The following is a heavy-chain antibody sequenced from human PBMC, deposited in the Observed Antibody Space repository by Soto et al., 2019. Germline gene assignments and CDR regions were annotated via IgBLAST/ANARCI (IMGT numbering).Heavy chain of an antibody. J-gene: IGHJ6*03. Sequence: QVQLVQSGAEVKKPGSSVKVSCKASGGTFSSYTISWVRQAPGQGLEWMGRIIPILGIANYAQKFQGRVTITADKSTSTAYMELGSLRSEDTAVYYCAGGQELAARDYYYYYMDVWGKGTTVTVSS. CDR2: IIPILGIA. D-gene: IGHD2-15*01. CDR1: GGTFSSYT. CDR3: AGGQELAARDYYYYYMDV. V-gene: IGHV1-69*02.